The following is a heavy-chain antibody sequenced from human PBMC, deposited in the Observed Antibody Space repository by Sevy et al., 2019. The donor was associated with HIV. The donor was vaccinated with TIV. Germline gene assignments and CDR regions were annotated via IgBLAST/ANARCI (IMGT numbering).Heavy chain of an antibody. V-gene: IGHV3-9*01. CDR2: ISWNSGSI. J-gene: IGHJ5*02. Sequence: GGSLRLSCAASGFTFDDYAIHWVRQAPGKGLEWVSGISWNSGSIDYADSVKGRFTISRDNAKNSLYLQMNSLRAEDTALHYCAKGGGQWLADNWFDPWGQGTLVTVSS. CDR1: GFTFDDYA. CDR3: AKGGGQWLADNWFDP. D-gene: IGHD6-19*01.